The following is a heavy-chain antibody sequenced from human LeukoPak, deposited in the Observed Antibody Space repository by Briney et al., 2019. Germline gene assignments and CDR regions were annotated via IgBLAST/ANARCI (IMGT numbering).Heavy chain of an antibody. J-gene: IGHJ4*02. CDR3: AKDKAHYYDSSGYPFY. V-gene: IGHV3-23*01. Sequence: GRSLRLSCAASGFTFDDYAMHWVRQAPGKGLEWVSAISGSGGSTYYADSVKGRFTISRDNSKNTLYLQMNSLRAEDTAVYYCAKDKAHYYDSSGYPFYWGQGTLVTVSS. CDR1: GFTFDDYA. CDR2: ISGSGGST. D-gene: IGHD3-22*01.